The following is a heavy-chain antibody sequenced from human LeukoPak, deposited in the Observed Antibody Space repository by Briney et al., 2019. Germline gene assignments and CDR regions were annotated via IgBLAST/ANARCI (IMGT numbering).Heavy chain of an antibody. V-gene: IGHV4-4*07. D-gene: IGHD3-10*01. CDR1: GASINFYY. CDR3: ARGSGLRFDD. Sequence: SGTLSLTCAVSGASINFYYWSWIRQPAGKGLEWIGRIYTGGSANYSPSLKSRVTMSIDTSRNQFSLTLTSVTAADTAVYYCARGSGLRFDDWGQGTLVTVSS. CDR2: IYTGGSA. J-gene: IGHJ4*02.